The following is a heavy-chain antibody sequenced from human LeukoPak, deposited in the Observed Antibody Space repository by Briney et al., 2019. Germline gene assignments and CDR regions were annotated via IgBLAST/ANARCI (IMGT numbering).Heavy chain of an antibody. CDR3: ARCIAAAGTMGYMDV. CDR2: ISPNSGGT. J-gene: IGHJ6*03. CDR1: GYTFTGYY. V-gene: IGHV1-2*02. D-gene: IGHD6-13*01. Sequence: ASLKVSCKASGYTFTGYYMHCVRQAPGQGREWMGWISPNSGGTNYAQKFQGRVTMTRDTSISTAYMELSRLRSDDTAVYYCARCIAAAGTMGYMDVWGKGTTVTVSS.